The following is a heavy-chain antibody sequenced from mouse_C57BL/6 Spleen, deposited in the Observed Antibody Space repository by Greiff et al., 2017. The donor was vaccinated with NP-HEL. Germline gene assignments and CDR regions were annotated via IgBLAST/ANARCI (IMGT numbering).Heavy chain of an antibody. CDR2: IYPRSGNT. CDR3: ARYYGSSSFAY. Sequence: QVQLQQSGAELARPGASVKLSCKASGYTFTSYGISWVKQRTGQGLEWIGEIYPRSGNTYYNEKFKGKATLTADKSSSTAYMELRSLTSEDSAVYFCARYYGSSSFAYWGQGTLVTVSA. CDR1: GYTFTSYG. D-gene: IGHD1-1*01. J-gene: IGHJ3*01. V-gene: IGHV1-81*01.